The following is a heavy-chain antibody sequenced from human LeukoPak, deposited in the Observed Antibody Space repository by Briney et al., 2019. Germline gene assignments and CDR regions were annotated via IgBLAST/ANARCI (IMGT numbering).Heavy chain of an antibody. CDR2: VSYSGRI. Sequence: SETLSLTCTVSSDSISSDYWSWIRQSPGKGLEWIGFVSYSGRIRYNPSLQRRLTLSIDASRSHFSLKLSSLSAADTAVYYCARLFDCDSSGDPDTLNLWGQGTKVTVSS. D-gene: IGHD3-22*01. CDR3: ARLFDCDSSGDPDTLNL. J-gene: IGHJ3*01. CDR1: SDSISSDY. V-gene: IGHV4-59*01.